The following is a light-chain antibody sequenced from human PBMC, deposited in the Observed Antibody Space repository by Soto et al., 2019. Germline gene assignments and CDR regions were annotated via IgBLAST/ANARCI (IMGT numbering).Light chain of an antibody. CDR2: KAS. Sequence: DIQMTQSPSTLSGSVGDRVSITFRASQTISSWLAWYQQKPGKAPKLLIYKASTLKSGVPSRFSGSGPGTEFTLTISSLQPDDFATYYCQHYNSYSEAFGQGTKVDIK. CDR1: QTISSW. J-gene: IGKJ1*01. V-gene: IGKV1-5*03. CDR3: QHYNSYSEA.